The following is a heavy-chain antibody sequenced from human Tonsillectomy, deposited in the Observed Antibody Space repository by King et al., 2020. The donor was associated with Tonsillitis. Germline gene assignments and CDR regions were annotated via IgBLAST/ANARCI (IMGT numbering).Heavy chain of an antibody. CDR2: IYPGDSDT. J-gene: IGHJ5*01. Sequence: QLVQSGAEVKKPGESLKISCKGSGYSFANYWIGWVRQMPGKGLEWMGIIYPGDSDTRYNPSFEGQVAISVDKSISTAYLQWSSLKASDTAMYYCLRQRAEEQTPTGLVWFYPWGEGNPATASS. CDR1: GYSFANYW. D-gene: IGHD1/OR15-1a*01. V-gene: IGHV5-51*01. CDR3: LRQRAEEQTPTGLVWFYP.